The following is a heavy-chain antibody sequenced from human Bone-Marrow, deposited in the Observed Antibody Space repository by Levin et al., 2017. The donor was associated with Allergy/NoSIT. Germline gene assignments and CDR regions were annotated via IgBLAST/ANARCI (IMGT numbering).Heavy chain of an antibody. J-gene: IGHJ4*02. D-gene: IGHD3-10*01. CDR1: VGSFTGYF. CDR3: ARGGRWSFSYYFDY. CDR2: INHSGST. V-gene: IGHV4-34*01. Sequence: SQTLSLTCAVDVGSFTGYFWTWIRQPPGKGLEWIGEINHSGSTKYNPSLTSRVTISVDTSKKEFSLNLSSVTAADTAVFYCARGGRWSFSYYFDYWGQGTRVTVSS.